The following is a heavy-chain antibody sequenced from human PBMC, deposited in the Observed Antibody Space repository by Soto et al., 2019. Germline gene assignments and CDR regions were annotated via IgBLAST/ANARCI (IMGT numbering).Heavy chain of an antibody. Sequence: QVQLQESGPGLVKPSETLSLTCTVSGGSISSYYWSWIRQPAGKVLEWIGRIYTSGSTNYNPSLKSRGTMSVDTSKNQLSLKLSSVTAADTAVYYCARAGSVAEGGRFDPWGQGTLVTVSS. CDR2: IYTSGST. D-gene: IGHD3-10*01. CDR1: GGSISSYY. CDR3: ARAGSVAEGGRFDP. J-gene: IGHJ5*02. V-gene: IGHV4-4*07.